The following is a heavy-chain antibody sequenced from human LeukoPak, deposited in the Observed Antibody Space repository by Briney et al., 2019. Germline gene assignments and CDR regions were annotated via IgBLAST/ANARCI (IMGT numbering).Heavy chain of an antibody. Sequence: ASETLSLTCTVSGGSISSYYWSWIRQPAGKGLEWIGRIYTSGSTNYNPSLKSRVTMSVDTSKNQFSLKLSSVTAADTAVYYCARVNYDSSGYYGRVGWYFDLWGRGTLVTVSS. V-gene: IGHV4-4*07. CDR3: ARVNYDSSGYYGRVGWYFDL. CDR1: GGSISSYY. D-gene: IGHD3-22*01. CDR2: IYTSGST. J-gene: IGHJ2*01.